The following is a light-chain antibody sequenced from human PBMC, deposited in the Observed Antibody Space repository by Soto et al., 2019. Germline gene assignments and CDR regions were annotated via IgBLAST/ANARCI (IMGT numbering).Light chain of an antibody. V-gene: IGKV3-15*01. CDR2: DAS. CDR3: QQYNNWPPLT. J-gene: IGKJ4*01. Sequence: ETVMTQSPATLSVSPGDRATLSCGASQSVGSKLAWYQKKPGQAPRLLIYDASTRATGISARFSGGGSGTEFTLTISSLQSEDFAVYYCQQYNNWPPLTFGGGTKVEIK. CDR1: QSVGSK.